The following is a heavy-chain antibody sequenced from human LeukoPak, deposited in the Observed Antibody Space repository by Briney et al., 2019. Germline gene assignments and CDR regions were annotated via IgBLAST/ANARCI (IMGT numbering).Heavy chain of an antibody. D-gene: IGHD3-10*01. Sequence: GGSLRLSCAASGFTVSTNYMTWVRQAPGKGLEWVALISYDGTNKYYADSVKGRFTISRDNAKDTLYLQMNSLRAEDTAVYYCARHLNYYLDYWGQGTLVTVSS. CDR2: ISYDGTNK. CDR3: ARHLNYYLDY. V-gene: IGHV3-30-3*01. J-gene: IGHJ4*02. CDR1: GFTVSTNY.